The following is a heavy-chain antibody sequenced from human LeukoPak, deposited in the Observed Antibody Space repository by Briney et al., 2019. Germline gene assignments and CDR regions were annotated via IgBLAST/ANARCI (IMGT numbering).Heavy chain of an antibody. J-gene: IGHJ3*02. Sequence: GGSLRLSCEASGFTFSSYGIHWVRQAPGKGLEWVAVVSNDGSNEYYAESVEGRFSISRDNSKNTLYLQMNSLRAEDTAVYYCAKAYQLLLAFDIWGQGTMVTVSS. V-gene: IGHV3-30-3*01. CDR2: VSNDGSNE. D-gene: IGHD2-2*01. CDR1: GFTFSSYG. CDR3: AKAYQLLLAFDI.